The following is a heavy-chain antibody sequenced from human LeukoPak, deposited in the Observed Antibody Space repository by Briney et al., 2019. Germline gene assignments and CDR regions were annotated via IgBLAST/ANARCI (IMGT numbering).Heavy chain of an antibody. CDR2: ISSSSSYI. CDR3: ARDDCSSTSCYHPH. V-gene: IGHV3-21*01. J-gene: IGHJ1*01. Sequence: GGSLRLSCAASGFTFSSYAMHWVRQAPGKGLEWVSSISSSSSYIYYADSVKGRFTISGDNAKNSLYLQMNSLRAEDTAVYYCARDDCSSTSCYHPHWGQGTLVTVSS. CDR1: GFTFSSYA. D-gene: IGHD2-2*01.